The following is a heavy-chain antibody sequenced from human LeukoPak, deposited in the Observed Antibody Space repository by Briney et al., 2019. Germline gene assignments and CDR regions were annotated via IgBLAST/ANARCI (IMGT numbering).Heavy chain of an antibody. Sequence: PGGSLRLSCAASGFTFSSYEMNWVRQAPGKGLEWVSYISSSGSTIYYADSVKGRFTISRDNAKNSLYLQMNSLRAEDTAVYYCARGGQVLGYYDSSGLDYWGQGTLVTVSS. J-gene: IGHJ4*02. CDR3: ARGGQVLGYYDSSGLDY. CDR2: ISSSGSTI. CDR1: GFTFSSYE. V-gene: IGHV3-48*03. D-gene: IGHD3-22*01.